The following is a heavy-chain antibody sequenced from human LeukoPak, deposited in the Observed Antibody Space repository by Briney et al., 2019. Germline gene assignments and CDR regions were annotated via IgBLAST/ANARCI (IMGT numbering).Heavy chain of an antibody. J-gene: IGHJ4*02. CDR1: GYTFTGYY. Sequence: ASVKVSCKASGYTFTGYYMHWVRQAPGQGLEWMGWINPNSGGTNYAQKFQGRVTVTRDTSISTAYMELSRLISDDTALYYCARDYDYGDYPGYWGQGTLVTVSS. V-gene: IGHV1-2*02. CDR3: ARDYDYGDYPGY. CDR2: INPNSGGT. D-gene: IGHD4-17*01.